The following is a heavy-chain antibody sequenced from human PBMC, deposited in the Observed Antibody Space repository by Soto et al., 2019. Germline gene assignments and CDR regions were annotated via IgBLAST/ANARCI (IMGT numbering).Heavy chain of an antibody. V-gene: IGHV1-2*04. CDR2: INPNSGGT. CDR3: ERVSRRVPAAAMFDY. J-gene: IGHJ4*02. Sequence: ASVKGSRKAFGYTFTRHHMHLGGRGPGQGLEGMGWINPNSGGTNYAQKFQGWVTMTRDTSISTAYMELSRLRSDDTAVYYCERVSRRVPAAAMFDYWGQGTLVTVSS. D-gene: IGHD2-2*01. CDR1: GYTFTRHH.